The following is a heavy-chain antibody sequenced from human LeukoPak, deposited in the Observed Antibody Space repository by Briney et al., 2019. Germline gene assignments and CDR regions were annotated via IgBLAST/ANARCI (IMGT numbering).Heavy chain of an antibody. CDR1: GYTFSSYA. D-gene: IGHD4-17*01. J-gene: IGHJ4*02. CDR3: ARSNNDGDYLGVGFDY. Sequence: GASVKVSCKASGYTFSSYAMNWVRQAPGQGLEWMGWINTNTGNPTYARGFTGRFVFSLDTSVSTAYLQNSSLQAEDTAVYYCARSNNDGDYLGVGFDYWGQGTLVTVSS. CDR2: INTNTGNP. V-gene: IGHV7-4-1*02.